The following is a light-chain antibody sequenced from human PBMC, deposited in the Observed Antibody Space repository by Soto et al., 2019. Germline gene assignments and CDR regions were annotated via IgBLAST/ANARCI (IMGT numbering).Light chain of an antibody. CDR1: QDISNY. V-gene: IGKV1-33*01. CDR2: DAS. CDR3: QQYDNLLFT. Sequence: DIQMTQSPSSLSASVGDRVTITCQASQDISNYLNWYQQKPGKAPKLLIYDASNLETGVPSRFSGSGSGTDFTFPISSLQPEEIATYYCQQYDNLLFTFGPGTKVDIK. J-gene: IGKJ3*01.